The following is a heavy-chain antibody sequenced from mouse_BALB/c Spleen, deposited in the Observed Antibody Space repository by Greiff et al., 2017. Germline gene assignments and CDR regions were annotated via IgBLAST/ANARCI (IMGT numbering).Heavy chain of an antibody. CDR1: GFNIKDYY. V-gene: IGHV14-1*02. CDR3: ARYRYDGVFDY. CDR2: IDPENGNT. D-gene: IGHD2-14*01. J-gene: IGHJ4*01. Sequence: VQLQQSGAELVRPGALVKLSCKASGFNIKDYYMHWVKQRPEQGLEWIGWIDPENGNTIYDPKFQGKASITADTSSNTAYLQLSSLTSEDTAVYYCARYRYDGVFDYWGQGTSVTVSS.